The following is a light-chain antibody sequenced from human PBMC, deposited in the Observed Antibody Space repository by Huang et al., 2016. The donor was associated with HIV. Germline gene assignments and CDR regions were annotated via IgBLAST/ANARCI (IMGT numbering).Light chain of an antibody. J-gene: IGKJ3*01. CDR1: RSVLYSSNNKNY. Sequence: DILMTQSPDSLAVSLGERATINCKSSRSVLYSSNNKNYLAWYQQKPGQPPKLLIHWASTREAGGPDRFSGSGSGTDFTLTSSSLQAEDVAVYHCQQYYTTPFTFGPGTRVDI. CDR2: WAS. V-gene: IGKV4-1*01. CDR3: QQYYTTPFT.